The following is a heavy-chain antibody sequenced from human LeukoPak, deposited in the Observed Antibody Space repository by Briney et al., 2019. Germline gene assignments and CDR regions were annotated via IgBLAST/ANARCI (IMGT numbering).Heavy chain of an antibody. CDR2: TYYSGST. CDR1: GASISSYY. Sequence: SETLSLTCTASGASISSYYWNWIRQPPGKGLEWIGYTYYSGSTNYNPSLKSRVTISVDTSKNQFSLKLSSVTAADTAVYYCARRNTVTSFDPWGQGTLVTVSS. J-gene: IGHJ5*02. D-gene: IGHD4-11*01. CDR3: ARRNTVTSFDP. V-gene: IGHV4-59*01.